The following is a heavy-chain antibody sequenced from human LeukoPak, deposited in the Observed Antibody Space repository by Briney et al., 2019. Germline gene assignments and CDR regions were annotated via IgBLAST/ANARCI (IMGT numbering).Heavy chain of an antibody. J-gene: IGHJ5*02. D-gene: IGHD3-10*01. V-gene: IGHV1-18*01. Sequence: ASVKVSCKASGYTFTSYGISWVRQAPRQGLEWMGWINPYNGNTNYAQKLQGRVTMTTDTSTSTAYMELRSLRSDDTAVYYCARDREPTITMVRGVIPFDPWGKGTLVTVSS. CDR1: GYTFTSYG. CDR2: INPYNGNT. CDR3: ARDREPTITMVRGVIPFDP.